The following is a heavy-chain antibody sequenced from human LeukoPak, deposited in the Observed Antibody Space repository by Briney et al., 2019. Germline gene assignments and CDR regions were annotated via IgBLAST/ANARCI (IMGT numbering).Heavy chain of an antibody. J-gene: IGHJ4*02. CDR2: ISSSSSYI. D-gene: IGHD1-26*01. Sequence: PGGSLRLSCAASGFTFSSYSMNWVRQAPGKGLEWVSSISSSSSYIYYADSVKGRFTISRDSAKNSLYLQMNSLRAEDTAVYYCARAIRGSYSPFDYWGQGTLVTVSS. CDR1: GFTFSSYS. CDR3: ARAIRGSYSPFDY. V-gene: IGHV3-21*01.